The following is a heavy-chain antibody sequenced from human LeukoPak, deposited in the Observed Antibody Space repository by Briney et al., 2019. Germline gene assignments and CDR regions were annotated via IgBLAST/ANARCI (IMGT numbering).Heavy chain of an antibody. CDR2: ISYDGSNK. CDR1: GFTFSSYA. J-gene: IGHJ3*02. D-gene: IGHD6-19*01. V-gene: IGHV3-30-3*01. Sequence: PGGSLRLSCAASGFTFSSYAMHWVRQAPGKGLEWVAVISYDGSNKYYADSVKGRFTISRDNSKNTLYLQMNSLRAEDTAVYYCARVRGWSSGPLDIWGQGTMVTVSS. CDR3: ARVRGWSSGPLDI.